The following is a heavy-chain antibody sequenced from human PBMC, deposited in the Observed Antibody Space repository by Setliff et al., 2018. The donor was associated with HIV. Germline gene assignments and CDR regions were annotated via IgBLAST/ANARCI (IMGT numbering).Heavy chain of an antibody. Sequence: PGGSLRLSCAASGFTFSSYWMSWVRQAPGKGLEFMANIKQDGSEKYYVDSVKGRFTISRDNAKNSLYLQMNSLRAEDTAVYYCARGRQGGRYCSGGSCPGGYYYYLDVWGKGTTVTVSS. CDR3: ARGRQGGRYCSGGSCPGGYYYYLDV. J-gene: IGHJ6*03. D-gene: IGHD2-15*01. CDR2: IKQDGSEK. CDR1: GFTFSSYW. V-gene: IGHV3-7*03.